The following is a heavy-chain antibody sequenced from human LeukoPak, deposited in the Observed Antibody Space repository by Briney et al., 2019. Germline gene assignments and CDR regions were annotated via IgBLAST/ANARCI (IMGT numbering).Heavy chain of an antibody. D-gene: IGHD3-22*01. CDR1: GYTFTGYY. Sequence: GASVKVSCKASGYTFTGYYMHWVRQAPGQGLEWMGWINPNSGGTNYAQKFQGRVTMTRDTSISRAYMELSRLRSDDTAVYYCARDIGAYYYDSSGYSSRDYWGQGTLVTVSS. V-gene: IGHV1-2*02. CDR3: ARDIGAYYYDSSGYSSRDY. J-gene: IGHJ4*02. CDR2: INPNSGGT.